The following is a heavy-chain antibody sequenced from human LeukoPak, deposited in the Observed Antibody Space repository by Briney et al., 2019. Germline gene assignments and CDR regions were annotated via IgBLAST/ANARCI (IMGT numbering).Heavy chain of an antibody. CDR1: DYSISSHNY. Sequence: PETLSLTCAVSDYSISSHNYWGWIRQPPGKGLEWIGSVYHSGSTHYSPSPKSRVTISVDTSKNQFSLKLSSVTAADTAVYYCARNDSSGYFDYWGQGTLVTVSS. V-gene: IGHV4-38-2*01. D-gene: IGHD3-22*01. CDR2: VYHSGST. J-gene: IGHJ4*02. CDR3: ARNDSSGYFDY.